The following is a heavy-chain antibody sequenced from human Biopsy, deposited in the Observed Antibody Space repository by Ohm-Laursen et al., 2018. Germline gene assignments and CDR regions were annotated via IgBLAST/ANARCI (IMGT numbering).Heavy chain of an antibody. CDR1: GGSFTGHY. Sequence: TLSLTCTVSGGSFTGHYWTWIRQPLGKGLEWIGHISDTGYTSYKSSLKSRVTISLDTSRKHFSLRLTSLAAADTAVYYCARGSNEYGGLYFPHWGQGTLVTVSS. D-gene: IGHD4-23*01. CDR3: ARGSNEYGGLYFPH. J-gene: IGHJ1*01. CDR2: ISDTGYT. V-gene: IGHV4-59*11.